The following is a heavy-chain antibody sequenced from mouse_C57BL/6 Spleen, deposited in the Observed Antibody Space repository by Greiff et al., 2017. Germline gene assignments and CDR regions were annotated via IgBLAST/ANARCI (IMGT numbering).Heavy chain of an antibody. Sequence: VKLQESGAELVKPGASVKISCKASGYAFSSYWMNWVKQRPGKGLEWIGQIYPGDGDTNYNGKFKGKATLTADKSSSTAYMQLSSLTSEDSAVYFCAVLSYYGSSLYYFDYWGQGTTLTVSS. V-gene: IGHV1-80*01. CDR2: IYPGDGDT. J-gene: IGHJ2*01. CDR1: GYAFSSYW. CDR3: AVLSYYGSSLYYFDY. D-gene: IGHD1-1*01.